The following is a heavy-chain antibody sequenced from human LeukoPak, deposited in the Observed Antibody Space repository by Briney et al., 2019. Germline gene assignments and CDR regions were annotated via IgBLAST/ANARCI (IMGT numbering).Heavy chain of an antibody. Sequence: GGSLRLSCAASGFAFSSYDMHWVRQATGKGLEWVSAIGTAGDTYYPGSVKGRFTISRENAKNSLYLQMNSLRAGDTAVYYCARVSPYCSSTSCYFDYWGQGTLVTVSS. D-gene: IGHD2-2*01. J-gene: IGHJ4*02. V-gene: IGHV3-13*04. CDR2: IGTAGDT. CDR1: GFAFSSYD. CDR3: ARVSPYCSSTSCYFDY.